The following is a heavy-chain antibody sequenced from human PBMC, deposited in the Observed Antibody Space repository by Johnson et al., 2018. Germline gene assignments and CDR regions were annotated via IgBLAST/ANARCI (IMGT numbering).Heavy chain of an antibody. CDR1: GFTFSSYS. V-gene: IGHV3-21*01. CDR2: ISSSSSYI. D-gene: IGHD3-16*02. CDR3: ARDWGLRLGELSFYYGMDV. Sequence: VQLQESGGGLVQPGGSLRLSCAASGFTFSSYSMNWVRQAPGKGLEWVSSISSSSSYIYYADSVKGRFTISRDNAKNSLYLQMNRLRAEDTAVYYCARDWGLRLGELSFYYGMDVWGQGTTVTVSS. J-gene: IGHJ6*02.